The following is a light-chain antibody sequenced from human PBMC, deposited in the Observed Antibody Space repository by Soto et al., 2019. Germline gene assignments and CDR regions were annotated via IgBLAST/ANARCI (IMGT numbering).Light chain of an antibody. V-gene: IGLV3-21*04. Sequence: SYELTQPPSVSVAPGKTARITCGGNNIESKSVHWYQQKPGQAPVLVIYYDSDRPSGIPERFSGSNSVNTATLTISRVEAGDEADYYCQVWDSSSVLWVFGGGTKLTVL. CDR1: NIESKS. J-gene: IGLJ3*02. CDR2: YDS. CDR3: QVWDSSSVLWV.